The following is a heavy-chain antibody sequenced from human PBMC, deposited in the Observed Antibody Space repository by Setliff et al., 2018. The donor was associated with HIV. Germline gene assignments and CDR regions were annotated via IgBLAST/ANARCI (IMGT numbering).Heavy chain of an antibody. CDR3: AKGRVYGGNGHYGMDV. CDR2: ISWDGGST. J-gene: IGHJ6*02. CDR1: GFSFDDYA. D-gene: IGHD2-15*01. V-gene: IGHV3-43D*04. Sequence: PGESLKISCAASGFSFDDYAMYWVRQAPGKGLEWVSLISWDGGSTYYADSVKGRFTTSRDNSKNSLYLQMNSLRPEDTALYYCAKGRVYGGNGHYGMDVWGQGTTVTVSS.